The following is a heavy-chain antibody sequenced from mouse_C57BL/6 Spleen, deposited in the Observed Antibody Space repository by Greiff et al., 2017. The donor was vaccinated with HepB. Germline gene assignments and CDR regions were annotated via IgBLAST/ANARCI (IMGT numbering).Heavy chain of an antibody. CDR2: IDPSDSYT. CDR3: ARGIYYGSSSLDY. J-gene: IGHJ2*01. CDR1: GYTFTSYW. V-gene: IGHV1-50*01. D-gene: IGHD1-1*01. Sequence: VQLQQPGAELVKPGASVKLSCKASGYTFTSYWMQWVKQRPGQGLEWIGEIDPSDSYTNYNQKFKGKATLTVDTSSSTAYMQLSSLTSEDSAVYYCARGIYYGSSSLDYWGQGTTLTVSS.